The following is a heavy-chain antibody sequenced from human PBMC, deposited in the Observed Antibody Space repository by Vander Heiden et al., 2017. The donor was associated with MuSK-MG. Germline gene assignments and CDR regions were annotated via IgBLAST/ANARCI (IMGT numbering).Heavy chain of an antibody. Sequence: QMQLVQSGPEVKKPGTSVKVSCKASGFSFPSSAVQQARQARGQRLEWIGWIVVGSGNTNYAQKFQERVTITRDMSTSTAYMELSSLRSEETAVYYCAAGAYCSGGSCLLGAFDIWGQGTMVTVSS. J-gene: IGHJ3*02. CDR1: GFSFPSSA. V-gene: IGHV1-58*01. CDR2: IVVGSGNT. CDR3: AAGAYCSGGSCLLGAFDI. D-gene: IGHD2-15*01.